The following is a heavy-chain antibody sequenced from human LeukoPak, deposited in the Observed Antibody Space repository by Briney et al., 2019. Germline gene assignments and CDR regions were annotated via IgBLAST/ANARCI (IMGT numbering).Heavy chain of an antibody. Sequence: SLKVSCKASGGTFISYAISWVRQAPGQGLEWMGGIIPIFGTANYAQKFQGRVTITTDESTSTAYMKLSSLRSEDTAVYYCARRRDGHNYYFDYWGQGTLVTVSS. CDR1: GGTFISYA. CDR2: IIPIFGTA. J-gene: IGHJ4*02. D-gene: IGHD5-24*01. V-gene: IGHV1-69*05. CDR3: ARRRDGHNYYFDY.